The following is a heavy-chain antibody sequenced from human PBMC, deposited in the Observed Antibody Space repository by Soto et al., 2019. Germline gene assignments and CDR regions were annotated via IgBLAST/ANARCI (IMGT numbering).Heavy chain of an antibody. Sequence: ASVKVSCKASGYTFTSYAMHWVRQAPGQRLEWMGWINAGNGNTKYSQKFQGRVTITGDTSASTAYMELSSLRSEDTAVYYCARDTEAARRYYYYYMDVRGKGTTVTVSS. CDR1: GYTFTSYA. CDR2: INAGNGNT. D-gene: IGHD6-6*01. V-gene: IGHV1-3*01. J-gene: IGHJ6*03. CDR3: ARDTEAARRYYYYYMDV.